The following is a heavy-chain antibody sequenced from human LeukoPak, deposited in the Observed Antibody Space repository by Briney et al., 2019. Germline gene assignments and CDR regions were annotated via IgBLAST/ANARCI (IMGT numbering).Heavy chain of an antibody. V-gene: IGHV3-48*04. CDR2: ISSSSGTI. CDR3: AREYFDY. J-gene: IGHJ4*02. Sequence: GGSLRLSCAASGFTFSTSPMNWVRQAPGKGPEWVSYISSSSGTIYYADSVKGRFTISRDNAENSLYLQMNSLRAEDAAVYYCAREYFDYWGQGTLVTVSS. CDR1: GFTFSTSP.